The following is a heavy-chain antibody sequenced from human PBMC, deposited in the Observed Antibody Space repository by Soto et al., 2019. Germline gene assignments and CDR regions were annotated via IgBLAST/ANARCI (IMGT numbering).Heavy chain of an antibody. Sequence: GGSLRLSCAASGFTVSSNYMSWVRQAPGKGLEWVSVIYSGGSTYYADSVKGRFTISRDNSKNTLYLQMNSLRAEDTAVYYCARTLRGGDCCPIDYWGQGTLVTVSS. CDR3: ARTLRGGDCCPIDY. D-gene: IGHD2-21*02. CDR1: GFTVSSNY. J-gene: IGHJ4*02. V-gene: IGHV3-53*01. CDR2: IYSGGST.